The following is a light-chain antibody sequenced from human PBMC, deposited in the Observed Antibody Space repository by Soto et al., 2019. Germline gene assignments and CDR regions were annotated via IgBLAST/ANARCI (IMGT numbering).Light chain of an antibody. Sequence: PGERASLSCGASQSISSSFLAWYQQKPGQAPRLLIYGASSRATGIPDRFSGTGSETDFTLTISRLEPEDFAVYYCQQRNDWRRGTFGQGTRLEIK. V-gene: IGKV3D-20*02. CDR1: QSISSSF. J-gene: IGKJ5*01. CDR2: GAS. CDR3: QQRNDWRRGT.